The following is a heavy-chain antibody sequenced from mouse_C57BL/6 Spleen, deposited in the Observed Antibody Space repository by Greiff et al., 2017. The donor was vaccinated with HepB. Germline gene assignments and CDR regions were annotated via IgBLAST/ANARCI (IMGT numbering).Heavy chain of an antibody. CDR2: IDPEDGET. J-gene: IGHJ4*01. V-gene: IGHV14-2*01. CDR1: GFNIKDYY. Sequence: VQLKQSGAELVKPGASVKLSCTASGFNIKDYYMHWVKQRTEQGLEWIGRIDPEDGETKYAPKFQGKATITADTSSNTAYLQLSSLTSEDTAVYYCASGDYGSSYPYYAMDYWGQGTSVTVSS. D-gene: IGHD1-1*01. CDR3: ASGDYGSSYPYYAMDY.